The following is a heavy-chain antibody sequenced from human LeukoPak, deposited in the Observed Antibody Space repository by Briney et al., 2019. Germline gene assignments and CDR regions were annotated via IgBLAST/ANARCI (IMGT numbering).Heavy chain of an antibody. CDR2: FDPEDGET. Sequence: ASVKVSCKVSGYTLTELSMHWVRQAPGKGLEWMGGFDPEDGETIYAQKFQGRATMTEDTSTDTAYMELSSLRSEDTAVYYCATSPGIFGVVIIYFDYWGQGTLVTVSS. J-gene: IGHJ4*02. V-gene: IGHV1-24*01. CDR3: ATSPGIFGVVIIYFDY. D-gene: IGHD3-3*01. CDR1: GYTLTELS.